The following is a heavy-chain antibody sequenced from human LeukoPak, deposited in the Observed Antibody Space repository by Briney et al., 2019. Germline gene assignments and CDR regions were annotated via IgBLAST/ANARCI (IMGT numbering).Heavy chain of an antibody. D-gene: IGHD3-3*01. CDR3: TRVTSRYYDFWSGYQWFDP. CDR1: GFTFGDYA. Sequence: KPGGSLRLSCTASGFTFGDYAMSWFRQAPGKGLEWVGFIRSKAYGGTTEYAASVKGRFTISRDDSKSIAYLQMNSLKTEDTAVYYCTRVTSRYYDFWSGYQWFDPWGQGTLATVSS. J-gene: IGHJ5*02. V-gene: IGHV3-49*05. CDR2: IRSKAYGGTT.